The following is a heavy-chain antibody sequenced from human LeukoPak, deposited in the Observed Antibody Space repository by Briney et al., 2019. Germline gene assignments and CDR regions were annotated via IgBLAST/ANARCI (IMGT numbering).Heavy chain of an antibody. CDR2: IYYSGST. CDR1: GGSISSGGYY. CDR3: ARASPYRRGYGSGSLFDY. D-gene: IGHD3-10*01. Sequence: SETLSLTCTVSGGSISSGGYYWSWIRQHPGKGLEWIGYIYYSGSTYYNPSLKSRVTISVDTSKNQFSLKLSSVTAADTAVYYCARASPYRRGYGSGSLFDYWGQGTLVTVSS. V-gene: IGHV4-31*03. J-gene: IGHJ4*02.